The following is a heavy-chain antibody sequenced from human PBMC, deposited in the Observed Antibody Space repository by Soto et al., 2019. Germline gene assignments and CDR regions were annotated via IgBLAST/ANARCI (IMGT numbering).Heavy chain of an antibody. D-gene: IGHD3-16*01. Sequence: PSQTLSLTCVISGDSVSSNSAAWNWIRQSPSRGLEWLGRTYYRSKWYNDYAVSVKSRITINPDTSKNQFSLQLNSVTPEDTAVYYCARDFRSLGLGYYYYYGMDVWGQGTTVTVSS. J-gene: IGHJ6*02. V-gene: IGHV6-1*01. CDR2: TYYRSKWYN. CDR1: GDSVSSNSAA. CDR3: ARDFRSLGLGYYYYYGMDV.